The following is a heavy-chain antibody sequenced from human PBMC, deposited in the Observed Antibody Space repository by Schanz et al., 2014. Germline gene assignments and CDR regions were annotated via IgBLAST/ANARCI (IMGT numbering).Heavy chain of an antibody. CDR1: GGTFSTYP. CDR3: ARGYGDSPTDF. CDR2: IIPILGIA. J-gene: IGHJ4*02. D-gene: IGHD4-17*01. V-gene: IGHV1-69*04. Sequence: QVQLVQSGAEVKKPGSSVKVSCKLSGGTFSTYPINWVRQAPGQGLEWMGRIIPILGIANYAQKFQGRVTITADRSTSTAYMELSSLRSEDTAVYYCARGYGDSPTDFWGQGTLVTVSS.